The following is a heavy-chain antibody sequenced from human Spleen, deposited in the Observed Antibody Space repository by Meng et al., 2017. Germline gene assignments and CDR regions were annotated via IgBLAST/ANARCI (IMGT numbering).Heavy chain of an antibody. J-gene: IGHJ4*02. CDR2: INHSGST. Sequence: VQLQQGGAGLLKPSETLSLTCAVYGGSLSGYYWSWIRQPPGKGLEWIGEINHSGSTNYNPSLESRATISVDTSQNNLSLKLSSVTAADSAVYYCARGPTTMAHDFDYWGQGTLVTVSS. CDR3: ARGPTTMAHDFDY. D-gene: IGHD4-11*01. CDR1: GGSLSGYY. V-gene: IGHV4-34*01.